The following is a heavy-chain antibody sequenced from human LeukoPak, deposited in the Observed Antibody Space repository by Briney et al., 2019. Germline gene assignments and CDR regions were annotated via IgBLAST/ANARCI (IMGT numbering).Heavy chain of an antibody. CDR2: IYTFATYI. Sequence: PGESLTLSCAASGFTFTSFSFNWDRHAPGQGLERVSSIYTFATYIYHADSVRGRFTISRDNAKNSVYLQMDSLRAEDTGVYYCARLRRNGDSGGFYYYYDYWGQGTLVTVSS. V-gene: IGHV3-21*01. CDR1: GFTFTSFS. D-gene: IGHD3-22*01. J-gene: IGHJ4*02. CDR3: ARLRRNGDSGGFYYYYDY.